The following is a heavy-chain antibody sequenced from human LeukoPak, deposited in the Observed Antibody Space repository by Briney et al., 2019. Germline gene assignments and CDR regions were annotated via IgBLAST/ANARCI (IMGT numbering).Heavy chain of an antibody. V-gene: IGHV3-30-3*01. J-gene: IGHJ6*02. D-gene: IGHD2-2*01. CDR1: GFTFSSYA. Sequence: PGGSLRLSCAASGFTFSSYAMHWVRQAPGKGLEWVAVISYDGSNKYYADSVKGRFTISRDNSKNTLYLQMNSLRAEDTAVYYCAKDTNEYQLLFSHGMDVWGQGTTVTVSS. CDR2: ISYDGSNK. CDR3: AKDTNEYQLLFSHGMDV.